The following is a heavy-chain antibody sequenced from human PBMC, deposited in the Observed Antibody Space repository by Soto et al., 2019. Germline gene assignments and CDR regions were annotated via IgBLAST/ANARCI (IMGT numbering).Heavy chain of an antibody. CDR3: ARITGNYLEIDY. D-gene: IGHD1-26*01. J-gene: IGHJ4*02. Sequence: SETLSLTCTVSGGSISSYYWSWIRQPPGKGLEWIGYIYYSGSTNYNPSLKSRVTISVDNSKNTLYLQMNSLRAEDTAVYYCARITGNYLEIDYWGQGTMVTVSS. CDR2: IYYSGST. V-gene: IGHV4-59*12. CDR1: GGSISSYY.